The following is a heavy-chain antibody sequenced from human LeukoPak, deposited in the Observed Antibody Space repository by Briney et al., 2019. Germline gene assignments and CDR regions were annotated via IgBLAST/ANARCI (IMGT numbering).Heavy chain of an antibody. CDR2: INTNTGNP. J-gene: IGHJ4*02. CDR1: GGTFSSYA. CDR3: ARDPPPSSGWYDYHYFDY. V-gene: IGHV7-4-1*02. Sequence: ASVKVSCKASGGTFSSYAISWVRQAPGQGLEWMGGINTNTGNPTYAQGFTGRFVFSLDTSVSTAYLQISSLKAEDTAVYYCARDPPPSSGWYDYHYFDYWGQGTLVTVSS. D-gene: IGHD6-19*01.